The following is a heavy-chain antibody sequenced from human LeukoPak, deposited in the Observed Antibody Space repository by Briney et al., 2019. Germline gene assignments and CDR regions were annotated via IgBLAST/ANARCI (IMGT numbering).Heavy chain of an antibody. CDR2: IYYSGST. J-gene: IGHJ4*02. Sequence: SETLSLTCTVSGGSISSYYWSWIRQPPGKGLEWIGYIYYSGSTNYNPSLKSRVTISVDTSKDQFSLKLSSVTAADTAVYYCARQYSSGWVDYWGQGTLVTVSS. CDR3: ARQYSSGWVDY. CDR1: GGSISSYY. V-gene: IGHV4-59*01. D-gene: IGHD6-19*01.